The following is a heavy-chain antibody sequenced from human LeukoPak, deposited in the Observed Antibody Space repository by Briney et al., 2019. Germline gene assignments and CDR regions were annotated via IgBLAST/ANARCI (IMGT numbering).Heavy chain of an antibody. J-gene: IGHJ4*02. CDR2: INTDGSST. CDR1: GFTFSSSW. CDR3: ARDRPSMVWGVYDY. D-gene: IGHD3-10*01. Sequence: GGSLRLSCAASGFTFSSSWMSWVRQAPGKGLVWVSRINTDGSSTSYADSVKGRFTISRDNAKNTLYLQMNSLRAEDTAVYYCARDRPSMVWGVYDYWGQGTLVTVSS. V-gene: IGHV3-74*01.